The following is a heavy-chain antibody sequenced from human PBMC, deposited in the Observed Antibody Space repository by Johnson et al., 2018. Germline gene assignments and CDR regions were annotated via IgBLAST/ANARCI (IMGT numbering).Heavy chain of an antibody. Sequence: QVQLVQSGGGVVQPGRSLRLSCAASGFTFSSYGMHWVRQAPGKGLEWVAVLSYDGSNKYYADSVKGRFTISRDNSKNTLYLQMNSLRAEDTAVYYCAKDGWGLLAFGIWGQGTMVTVSS. CDR3: AKDGWGLLAFGI. CDR2: LSYDGSNK. J-gene: IGHJ3*02. D-gene: IGHD1-26*01. CDR1: GFTFSSYG. V-gene: IGHV3-30*18.